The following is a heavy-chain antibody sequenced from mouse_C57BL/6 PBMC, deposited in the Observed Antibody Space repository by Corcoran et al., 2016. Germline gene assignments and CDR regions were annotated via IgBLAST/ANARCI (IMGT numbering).Heavy chain of an antibody. CDR3: AALTTVVARDFDV. V-gene: IGHV3-6*01. CDR1: GYSITSGYY. J-gene: IGHJ1*03. D-gene: IGHD1-1*01. CDR2: ISYDGSN. Sequence: DVQLQESGPGLVKPSQSLSLTCSVTGYSITSGYYWNWIRQFPGNKLEWMGYISYDGSNNYHPSLKTRISITRDTSKNPFFLKLNSVTPADTATYYCAALTTVVARDFDVWGTGTTFTFSS.